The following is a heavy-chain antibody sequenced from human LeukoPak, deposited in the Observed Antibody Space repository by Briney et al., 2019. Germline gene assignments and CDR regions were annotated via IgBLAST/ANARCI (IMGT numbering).Heavy chain of an antibody. V-gene: IGHV3-30*03. Sequence: GGSLRLSCAPSGFTFSNYGMHWVRQAPGKGLEWVAVISYDGANKYYADSVKGRFTISRDNSNNTLYLQMNSLRAEDTALYYCSRGSGYTYSFTGRERTKSRLDYWGQGTLVTVSS. J-gene: IGHJ4*02. CDR1: GFTFSNYG. D-gene: IGHD5-18*01. CDR3: SRGSGYTYSFTGRERTKSRLDY. CDR2: ISYDGANK.